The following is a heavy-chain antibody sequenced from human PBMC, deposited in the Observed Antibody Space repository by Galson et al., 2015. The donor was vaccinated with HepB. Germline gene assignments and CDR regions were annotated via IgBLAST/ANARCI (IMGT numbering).Heavy chain of an antibody. Sequence: SLRLSCAASGFTFSGSAMHWVRQASGKGLEWVGRIRSKANSYATAYAALVKGRFTISRDDSKNTAYLQMNSLKTEDTAVYYCTTDGYSSSWYKTYTDYWGQGTLVTVSS. J-gene: IGHJ4*02. V-gene: IGHV3-73*01. D-gene: IGHD6-13*01. CDR1: GFTFSGSA. CDR3: TTDGYSSSWYKTYTDY. CDR2: IRSKANSYAT.